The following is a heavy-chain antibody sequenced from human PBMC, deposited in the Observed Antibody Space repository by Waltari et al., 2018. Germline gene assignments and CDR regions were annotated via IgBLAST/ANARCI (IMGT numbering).Heavy chain of an antibody. Sequence: QVQLQQWGAGLLKPSETLSLTCAVYGGSFSGYYWSWIRQPPGKGLEWIGEINHSGSTNYNPSLKSRVTISVDTSKNQFSLKLSSVTAADTAVYYCASPGSGGSYYAGDYWGQGTLVTVSS. CDR3: ASPGSGGSYYAGDY. D-gene: IGHD1-26*01. CDR2: INHSGST. V-gene: IGHV4-34*01. CDR1: GGSFSGYY. J-gene: IGHJ4*02.